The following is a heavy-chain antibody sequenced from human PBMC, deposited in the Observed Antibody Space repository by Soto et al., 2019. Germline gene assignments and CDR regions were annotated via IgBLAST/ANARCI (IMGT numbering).Heavy chain of an antibody. V-gene: IGHV3-23*01. CDR2: ISGSGGST. CDR1: GFTFSSYA. D-gene: IGHD1-26*01. CDR3: ARRGSGSDYDY. Sequence: EVQRLESGGGLVQPGGSLRLSCAASGFTFSSYAMRWVRQAPVKGLEWVSAISGSGGSTYYADSVKGRFTISRDNSKNTLYLQMNSLRAEDTAVYYCARRGSGSDYDYWGQGTLVTVSS. J-gene: IGHJ4*02.